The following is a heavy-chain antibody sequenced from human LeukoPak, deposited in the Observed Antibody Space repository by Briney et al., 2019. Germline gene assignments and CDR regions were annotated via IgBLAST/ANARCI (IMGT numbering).Heavy chain of an antibody. CDR2: ISGSGGGT. V-gene: IGHV3-23*01. Sequence: GGSLRLSCAASGFTFSSYAMSWVRQAPEKGLEWVSTISGSGGGTYYADSVKGRFTISRDDSKNTLYLQMNSLRAEDTAVYYCARDRDWGCSYCSYWGQGTLVTVSS. J-gene: IGHJ4*02. CDR3: ARDRDWGCSYCSY. CDR1: GFTFSSYA. D-gene: IGHD7-27*01.